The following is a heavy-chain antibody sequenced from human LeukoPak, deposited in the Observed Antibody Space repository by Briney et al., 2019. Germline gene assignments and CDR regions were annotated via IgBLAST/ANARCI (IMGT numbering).Heavy chain of an antibody. V-gene: IGHV4-59*01. Sequence: MPSETLSLICTVSGGFNSSCYWSWLRHPPGEGREWVGYIDYSGSTNHNPPLKSRITISEDTTKNQLPLKLSSATAADTAEYYCERVGTAIVCLDYWGQGTLVTVSS. CDR2: IDYSGST. CDR1: GGFNSSCY. J-gene: IGHJ4*02. CDR3: ERVGTAIVCLDY. D-gene: IGHD5-18*01.